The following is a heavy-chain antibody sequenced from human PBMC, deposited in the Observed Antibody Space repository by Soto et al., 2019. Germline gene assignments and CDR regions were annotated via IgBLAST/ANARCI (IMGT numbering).Heavy chain of an antibody. D-gene: IGHD6-25*01. CDR3: AKARKRLDMGGGFAY. Sequence: QVQLVESGGGVVQPGRSLRLSCAASGFTFSNYVMHWVRQAPGKGLEWVAVISYDGSNKYYADSVKGRFTISRDNSNSTLNLQMNSMRAEDTAVYYCAKARKRLDMGGGFAYWGQGTLVTVSS. CDR1: GFTFSNYV. J-gene: IGHJ4*02. V-gene: IGHV3-30*18. CDR2: ISYDGSNK.